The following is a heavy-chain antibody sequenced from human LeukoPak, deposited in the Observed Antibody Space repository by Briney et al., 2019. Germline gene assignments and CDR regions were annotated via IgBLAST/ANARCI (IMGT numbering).Heavy chain of an antibody. CDR3: AKDSYSKGDY. V-gene: IGHV3-30*18. CDR2: ISYDGSNK. CDR1: GFTFSSYG. J-gene: IGHJ4*02. D-gene: IGHD4-11*01. Sequence: GGSLRLSCAASGFTFSSYGMHWVRQAPGKGLEWVAVISYDGSNKYYADSVKGRFTISRDNAKNSLYLQMNSLRAEDTAVYYCAKDSYSKGDYWGQGTLVTVSS.